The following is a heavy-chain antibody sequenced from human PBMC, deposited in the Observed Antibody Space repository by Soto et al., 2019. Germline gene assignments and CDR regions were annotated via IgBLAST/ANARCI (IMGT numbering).Heavy chain of an antibody. V-gene: IGHV3-23*01. CDR1: GFTFSSYA. CDR3: AKVIVVAVGGYSDY. Sequence: GGSLRLSCAASGFTFSSYAMSWVRQAPGKGLEWVSAISGSGGSTYYADSVKGRFTISRDNSKNTLYLQMNSLRAEDTAVYYCAKVIVVAVGGYSDYWGQGTLVTVSS. D-gene: IGHD2-15*01. J-gene: IGHJ4*02. CDR2: ISGSGGST.